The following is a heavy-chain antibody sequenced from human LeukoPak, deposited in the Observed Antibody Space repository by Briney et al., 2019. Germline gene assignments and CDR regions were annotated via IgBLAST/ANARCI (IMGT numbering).Heavy chain of an antibody. Sequence: ASVKVSCKVSGYTLTELSMHWVRQAPGKGLEWMGGFDPEDGETIYAQKFQGRVTMTEDTSTDTAYMELSSLRSEDAAVYYCATAPLVVQRRSGWYSGARDYWGQGTLVTVSS. CDR3: ATAPLVVQRRSGWYSGARDY. J-gene: IGHJ4*02. D-gene: IGHD6-19*01. CDR2: FDPEDGET. V-gene: IGHV1-24*01. CDR1: GYTLTELS.